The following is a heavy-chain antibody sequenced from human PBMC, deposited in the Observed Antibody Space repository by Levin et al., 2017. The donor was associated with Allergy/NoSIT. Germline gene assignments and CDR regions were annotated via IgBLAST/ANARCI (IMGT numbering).Heavy chain of an antibody. CDR3: ARSTVTTAPFDY. Sequence: ASVKVSCRASGYTFDGYSIHWVRQAPGQGLEWMGWINPNSDGTNYAQRFQGRVTMTSDTSINTAYMHLSSLRSDDTAIYYCARSTVTTAPFDYWGQGTLLTVSS. CDR1: GYTFDGYS. CDR2: INPNSDGT. V-gene: IGHV1-2*02. D-gene: IGHD4-17*01. J-gene: IGHJ4*02.